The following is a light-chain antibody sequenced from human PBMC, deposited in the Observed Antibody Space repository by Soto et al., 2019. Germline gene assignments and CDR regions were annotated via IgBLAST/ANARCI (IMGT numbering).Light chain of an antibody. CDR1: QSVRSSN. J-gene: IGKJ4*01. V-gene: IGKV3-20*01. Sequence: EIVLTQSPGTLSLSPGERATLSCRASQSVRSSNVAWYQQRPGQAPRLLIHGAFSRATGIPDRFSGSGSGTDFTLTISRLEPEDFAVYYCQQYGDPVTFGGGTKVEIK. CDR3: QQYGDPVT. CDR2: GAF.